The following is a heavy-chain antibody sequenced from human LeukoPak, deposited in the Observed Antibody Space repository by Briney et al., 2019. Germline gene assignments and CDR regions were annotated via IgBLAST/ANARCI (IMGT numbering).Heavy chain of an antibody. CDR1: GGSISSYY. Sequence: PSETLSLTCTVSGGSISSYYWSWIRQPPGKGLEWIGYIYYSGSTNYNPSLKSRVTISVDTSKNQFSLKLSSVTAADTAVYYCARLNYYDSSGYYYAAFDIWGQGTMVTVSS. V-gene: IGHV4-59*08. CDR3: ARLNYYDSSGYYYAAFDI. D-gene: IGHD3-22*01. J-gene: IGHJ3*02. CDR2: IYYSGST.